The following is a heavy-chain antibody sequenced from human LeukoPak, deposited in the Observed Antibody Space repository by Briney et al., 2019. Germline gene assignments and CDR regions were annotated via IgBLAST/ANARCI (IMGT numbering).Heavy chain of an antibody. CDR2: MYFSGTT. D-gene: IGHD1-26*01. Sequence: SETLSLTCSVSGVPISSRSYYWGWIRQPPGKGLEWIGSMYFSGTTYYNPSLKSRVTISVHTPENHLSLKLTSVTATDTAVYYRARHLRFGSSALPRDVFDIWGRGTVVSVSS. V-gene: IGHV4-39*01. J-gene: IGHJ3*02. CDR1: GVPISSRSYY. CDR3: ARHLRFGSSALPRDVFDI.